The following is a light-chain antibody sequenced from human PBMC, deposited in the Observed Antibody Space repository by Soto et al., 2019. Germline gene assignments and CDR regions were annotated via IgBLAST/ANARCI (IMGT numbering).Light chain of an antibody. CDR3: LQDDGYPWT. CDR1: QDIRNF. CDR2: GAS. V-gene: IGKV1-6*01. J-gene: IGKJ1*01. Sequence: AIQMTQSPTSLSASVGDRVTISCRASQDIRNFLGWYQQKSGEAPKLLLYGASTLESGVPSRFSGSGFGTDFTLTISSLQAEDFATYYCLQDDGYPWTFGQGTKVAI.